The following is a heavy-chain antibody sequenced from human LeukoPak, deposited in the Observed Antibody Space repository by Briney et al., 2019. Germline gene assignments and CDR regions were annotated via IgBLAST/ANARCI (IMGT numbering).Heavy chain of an antibody. Sequence: SETLSLTRTVSGGSISSSGYYWGWIRQPPGKGREWIGSIYYSGSTYYNPSLKSRVTISVDTSKNQFSLKLSSVTAADTAVYYCARLSNWVQLWYTLDCWGQGTLVTVST. CDR2: IYYSGST. D-gene: IGHD5-18*01. J-gene: IGHJ4*02. CDR1: GGSISSSGYY. V-gene: IGHV4-39*01. CDR3: ARLSNWVQLWYTLDC.